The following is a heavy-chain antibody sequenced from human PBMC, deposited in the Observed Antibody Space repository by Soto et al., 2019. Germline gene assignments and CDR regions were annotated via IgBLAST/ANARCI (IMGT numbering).Heavy chain of an antibody. Sequence: EVQLVESGGGLVQPGGSLRISCAASGLTFSSYWMTWVRQAPGKGLEWVANIKQDGSDEFYVDSVKGRFTISRDNAKNSLYLQMNSPRAEDTAVYYCARDVGYDWGQGTLVTVSS. CDR2: IKQDGSDE. CDR1: GLTFSSYW. J-gene: IGHJ4*02. CDR3: ARDVGYD. D-gene: IGHD5-12*01. V-gene: IGHV3-7*01.